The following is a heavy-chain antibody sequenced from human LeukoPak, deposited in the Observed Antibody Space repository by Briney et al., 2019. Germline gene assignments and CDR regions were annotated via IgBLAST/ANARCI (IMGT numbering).Heavy chain of an antibody. CDR1: GYTFTSYA. D-gene: IGHD6-13*01. J-gene: IGHJ4*02. CDR3: ARVSSSPGRNYFDY. V-gene: IGHV7-4-1*02. Sequence: ASVKVSCKASGYTFTSYAMNWVRQAPGQGLEWMGWINTNTGNPTYAQGFTGRFVFSLDTSVSTAYLQISSLKAEDTAVYYCARVSSSPGRNYFDYWGQGTLVTVSS. CDR2: INTNTGNP.